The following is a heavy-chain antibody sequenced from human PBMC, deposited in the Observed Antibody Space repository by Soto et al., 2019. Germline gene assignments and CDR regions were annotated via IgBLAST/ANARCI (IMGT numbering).Heavy chain of an antibody. Sequence: SETLSLTCTVSGGSISSGGYYWSWIRQHPGKGLEWIGYIYYSGSTNYNPSLKSRVTISVDTSKNQFSLKLMSLSAADTAVYYCGRLEGLATISYYFDYWGQGALVTVSS. V-gene: IGHV4-61*08. CDR3: GRLEGLATISYYFDY. D-gene: IGHD3-9*01. CDR1: GGSISSGGYY. CDR2: IYYSGST. J-gene: IGHJ4*02.